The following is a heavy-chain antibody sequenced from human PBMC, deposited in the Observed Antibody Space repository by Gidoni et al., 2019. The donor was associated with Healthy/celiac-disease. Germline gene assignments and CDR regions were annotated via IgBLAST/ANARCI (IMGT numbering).Heavy chain of an antibody. CDR3: AKAKTPVSIAAAGTVDY. J-gene: IGHJ4*02. D-gene: IGHD6-13*01. Sequence: EVQLLESGGGLVQPGGSLRLSCAASGFTFSSYAMSWVRQAPGKGLEWVSAISGSGGSTYYADSVKGRFTISRDNSKNTLYLQMNSLRAEDTAVYYCAKAKTPVSIAAAGTVDYWGQGTLVTVSS. CDR1: GFTFSSYA. CDR2: ISGSGGST. V-gene: IGHV3-23*01.